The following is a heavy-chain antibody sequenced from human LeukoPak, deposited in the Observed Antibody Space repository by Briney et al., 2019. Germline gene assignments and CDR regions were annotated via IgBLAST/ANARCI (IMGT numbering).Heavy chain of an antibody. CDR2: IKQDGSEK. Sequence: GGSLRLSCAASGFIFTSYWMTWVRQAPGKGLEWVANIKQDGSEKYYVDSVKGRFTISRDNAKNSLYLQMNSLRADDTAVYYCARVSSSGWDYYYYYYMDVWGKGTTVTVSS. J-gene: IGHJ6*03. CDR1: GFIFTSYW. D-gene: IGHD6-19*01. V-gene: IGHV3-7*01. CDR3: ARVSSSGWDYYYYYYMDV.